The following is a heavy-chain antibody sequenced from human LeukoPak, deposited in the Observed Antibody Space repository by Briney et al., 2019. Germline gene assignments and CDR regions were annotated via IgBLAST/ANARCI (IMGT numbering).Heavy chain of an antibody. Sequence: SETLSLTCTVSGGSISSGSYYWSWIRQPAGKGLEWIGRIYTSGSTNYNPSLKSRVTISVDTSKNQFSLQLSSVTAADTAVYYCARDPYIAADAQPQFDPWGQGTLVIVSS. V-gene: IGHV4-61*02. CDR2: IYTSGST. CDR1: GGSISSGSYY. CDR3: ARDPYIAADAQPQFDP. D-gene: IGHD6-13*01. J-gene: IGHJ5*02.